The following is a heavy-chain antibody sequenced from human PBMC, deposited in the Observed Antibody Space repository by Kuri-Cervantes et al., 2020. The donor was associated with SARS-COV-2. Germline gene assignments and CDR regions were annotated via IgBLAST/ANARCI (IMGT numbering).Heavy chain of an antibody. D-gene: IGHD2-21*01. CDR1: GFTFSSYD. Sequence: GESLKISCAACGFTFSSYDMHWVRQATGKGLEWVSAIGTAGDTYYPGSVKGQFTISRENAKNSLYLQMNSLRAEDTAVYYCARDCGGDCSQYLFDYWGQGTLVTVSS. CDR3: ARDCGGDCSQYLFDY. V-gene: IGHV3-13*03. CDR2: IGTAGDT. J-gene: IGHJ4*02.